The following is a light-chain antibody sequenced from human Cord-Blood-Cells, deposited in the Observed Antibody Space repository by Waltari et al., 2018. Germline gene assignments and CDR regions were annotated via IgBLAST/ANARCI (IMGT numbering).Light chain of an antibody. V-gene: IGLV2-23*02. J-gene: IGLJ2*01. Sequence: QSALTQPASVSGSPGQSITISCTGTSSDVGSYNLVSWYQQHPGKAPKLMIYEVSKRPAGVSNRLSGSKSGNTASLTISGLQAEDEADYYGCSYAGSSTVVFGGGTKLTVL. CDR3: CSYAGSSTVV. CDR1: SSDVGSYNL. CDR2: EVS.